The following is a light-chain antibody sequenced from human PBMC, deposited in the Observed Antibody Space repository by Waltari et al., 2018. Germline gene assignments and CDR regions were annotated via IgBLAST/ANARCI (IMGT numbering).Light chain of an antibody. CDR3: QQSYSTQFT. CDR2: TAS. V-gene: IGKV1-39*01. CDR1: ESIGNY. J-gene: IGKJ3*01. Sequence: DIQLTQSPSSLSAFVSDRVTITCRASESIGNYLNWYQQKPGRAPNLLIYTASTLQSGVPSRFSGNGSGTDFTLTISSLQPEDFATYFCQQSYSTQFTFGPGTKVDIK.